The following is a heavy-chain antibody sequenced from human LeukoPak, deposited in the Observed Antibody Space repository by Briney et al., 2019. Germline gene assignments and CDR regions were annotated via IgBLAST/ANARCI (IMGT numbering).Heavy chain of an antibody. V-gene: IGHV4-59*12. CDR1: GGSISSYY. J-gene: IGHJ4*02. Sequence: SETLSLTCTVSGGSISSYYWSWIPQPPGKGLEWIGYIYYSGSTNYNPSLESRVTISVDESKTQLSLRLESVTAADTAVYYCARGTITTVTDSWGPGTLVTVSS. D-gene: IGHD4-17*01. CDR3: ARGTITTVTDS. CDR2: IYYSGST.